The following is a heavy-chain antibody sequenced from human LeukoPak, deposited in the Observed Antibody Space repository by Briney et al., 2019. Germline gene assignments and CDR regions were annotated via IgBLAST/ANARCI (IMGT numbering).Heavy chain of an antibody. D-gene: IGHD4-17*01. J-gene: IGHJ4*02. CDR1: GGTFSSYA. V-gene: IGHV1-69*05. CDR3: AREKREIGDYVSKNHPPNYFDY. CDR2: IIPIFGTA. Sequence: GSSVKVSCKASGGTFSSYAISWVRQAPGQGLEWMGRIIPIFGTANYAQKFQGRVTITTDESTSTAYMELSSLRSEDTAVYYCAREKREIGDYVSKNHPPNYFDYWGQGTLVTVSS.